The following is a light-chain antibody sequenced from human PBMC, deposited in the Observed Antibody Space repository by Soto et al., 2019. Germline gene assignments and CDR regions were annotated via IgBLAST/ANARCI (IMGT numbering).Light chain of an antibody. V-gene: IGKV4-1*01. CDR3: QQYESTPPT. CDR2: WAS. CDR1: QSVLYSSNNKNY. J-gene: IGKJ2*01. Sequence: DIVMTQSPDSLAVYLGERATINCKSSQSVLYSSNNKNYLAWYQQRPGQPPKLLIYWASTRESGVPDRFSGSGSGKDFTLNSTSLQAEDVAVYYCQQYESTPPTFGQGTKLEIK.